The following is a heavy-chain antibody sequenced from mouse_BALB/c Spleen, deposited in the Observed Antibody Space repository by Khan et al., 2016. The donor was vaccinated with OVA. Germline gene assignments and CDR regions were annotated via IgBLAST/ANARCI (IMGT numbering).Heavy chain of an antibody. CDR1: GYTFTDYY. V-gene: IGHV1-76*01. D-gene: IGHD2-14*01. J-gene: IGHJ3*01. CDR3: ARSGLGSFAF. CDR2: IYPGDDNT. Sequence: VQLQQPGAELARPGASVKLSCKASGYTFTDYYINWVKQRTGQGLEWIGDIYPGDDNTNYNEDFKGKAILTADKSSSTAFMHLSSLTSEDSAVYFCARSGLGSFAFWGRGTLVTVSA.